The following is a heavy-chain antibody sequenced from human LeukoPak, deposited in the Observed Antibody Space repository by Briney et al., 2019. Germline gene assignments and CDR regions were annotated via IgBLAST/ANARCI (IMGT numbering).Heavy chain of an antibody. D-gene: IGHD5-24*01. J-gene: IGHJ4*02. CDR3: ARESRDGYNQRRYFDY. V-gene: IGHV1-69*01. Sequence: ASVTVSCKASGGTFSGYAISWVRQAPGQGLEWMGGIIPIFGTANYAQKFQGRVTITADESTSTAYMELSSLRSEGTAVYYCARESRDGYNQRRYFDYWGQGTLVTVSS. CDR2: IIPIFGTA. CDR1: GGTFSGYA.